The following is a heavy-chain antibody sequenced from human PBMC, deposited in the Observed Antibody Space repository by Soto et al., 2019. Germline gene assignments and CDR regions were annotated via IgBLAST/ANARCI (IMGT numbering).Heavy chain of an antibody. D-gene: IGHD6-6*01. CDR3: ARTYSKYFSSSESDY. J-gene: IGHJ4*02. Sequence: GASLKVACKGSDYTFSIYGGSWGRQAPGQGLEWMGWISAYNGNTNSAQRLQGRVTMTTDTSTSTAYMELRSLRSGDTAVYYCARTYSKYFSSSESDYWGQGTLVTVSS. V-gene: IGHV1-18*01. CDR2: ISAYNGNT. CDR1: DYTFSIYG.